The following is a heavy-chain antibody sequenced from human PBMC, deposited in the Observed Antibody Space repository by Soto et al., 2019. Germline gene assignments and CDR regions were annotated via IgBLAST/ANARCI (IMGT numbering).Heavy chain of an antibody. CDR3: AGNYGSVSWVAFDI. CDR1: GGSISSYY. V-gene: IGHV4-59*08. Sequence: QVQLQESGPGLVKPSETLSLTCTVSGGSISSYYWSWIRQPPGKGLEWIGYIYYSGSTNYNPSLKSRVTISVDTSKNQFSLKLSSVTAADTAVYYCAGNYGSVSWVAFDIWGQGTMVTVSS. J-gene: IGHJ3*02. CDR2: IYYSGST. D-gene: IGHD3-10*01.